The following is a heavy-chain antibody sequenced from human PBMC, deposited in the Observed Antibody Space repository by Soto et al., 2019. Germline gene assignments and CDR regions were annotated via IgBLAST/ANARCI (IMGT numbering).Heavy chain of an antibody. J-gene: IGHJ3*02. CDR1: GVSLGGFH. V-gene: IGHV4-34*12. D-gene: IGHD3-16*01. CDR3: ARSPLGYDYVRQTWREVGDSFDI. Sequence: SETLSLTWAIYGVSLGGFHWTWLRQAPGKGLEWIGELIHGGSTNYNPSLKSRVSFSLDTSKNQFSLHLMSVTAADTAVYYCARSPLGYDYVRQTWREVGDSFDIWGRGTMVTVSS. CDR2: LIHGGST.